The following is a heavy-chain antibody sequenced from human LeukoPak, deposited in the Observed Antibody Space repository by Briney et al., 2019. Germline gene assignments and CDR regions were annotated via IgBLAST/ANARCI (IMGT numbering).Heavy chain of an antibody. CDR1: GGSFSGYY. V-gene: IGHV4-34*01. CDR2: INHSGST. D-gene: IGHD2-21*02. J-gene: IGHJ3*02. CDR3: ARNCGGDCDAFDI. Sequence: KPSETLSLTCAVYGGSFSGYYWSWIRQPPGKGLEWIGEINHSGSTNYNPSLKSRVTISVDTSKNQFSLKLSSVTAADTAVYYCARNCGGDCDAFDIWGQGTMVSVSS.